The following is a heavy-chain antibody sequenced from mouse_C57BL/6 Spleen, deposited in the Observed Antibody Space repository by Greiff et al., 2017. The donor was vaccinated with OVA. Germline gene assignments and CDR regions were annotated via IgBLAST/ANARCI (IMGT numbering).Heavy chain of an antibody. D-gene: IGHD1-1*01. Sequence: QVQLKESGAELVKPGASVKISCKASGYAFSSYWMNWVKQRPGKGLEWIGQIYPGDGDTNYNGKFKGKATLTADKSSSTAYMQLSSLTSEDSAVYFCARYGGSSGYFDVWGTGTTVTVSS. J-gene: IGHJ1*03. CDR2: IYPGDGDT. CDR1: GYAFSSYW. V-gene: IGHV1-80*01. CDR3: ARYGGSSGYFDV.